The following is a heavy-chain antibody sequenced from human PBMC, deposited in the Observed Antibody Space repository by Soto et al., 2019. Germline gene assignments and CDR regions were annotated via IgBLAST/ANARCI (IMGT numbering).Heavy chain of an antibody. CDR3: AKRSSSSTFDY. CDR1: GFTFSSYA. D-gene: IGHD6-6*01. V-gene: IGHV3-23*01. Sequence: EVQLLESGGGLVQPGESLRLSCAASGFTFSSYAMSWVRQAPGKGLEWVSVISGSDDSTYYADSVKGRFTISRDNSKNTMYLPMNSLRAEDTDVYYCAKRSSSSTFDYWGQGTLVTVSS. CDR2: ISGSDDST. J-gene: IGHJ4*02.